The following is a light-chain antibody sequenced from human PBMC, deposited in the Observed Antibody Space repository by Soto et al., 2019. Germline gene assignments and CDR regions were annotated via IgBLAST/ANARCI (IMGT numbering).Light chain of an antibody. J-gene: IGKJ1*01. CDR1: QSISFY. V-gene: IGKV1-39*01. CDR2: AES. Sequence: IHMPQSHSSLSASVGDRVIITCRASQSISFYLNWYLQKPGKAPELLIAAESSLYSAVPSRFSGGGSATDFTLTISSLQHEDFATYYCQQTYGTPPTFGQGTRVDIK. CDR3: QQTYGTPPT.